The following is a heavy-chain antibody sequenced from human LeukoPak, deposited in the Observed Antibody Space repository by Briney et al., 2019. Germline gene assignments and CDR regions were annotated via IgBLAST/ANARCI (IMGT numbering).Heavy chain of an antibody. V-gene: IGHV3-21*01. CDR3: ARDYLGFGESGFDY. CDR1: GFTFSAYS. D-gene: IGHD3-10*01. J-gene: IGHJ4*02. Sequence: GGSLRLSCAASGFTFSAYSMNWVRQAPGKGLEWVSSISSGSRYIYYADSVKGRFTISRDNAKDSLYLQMNSLRAEDTAVYYCARDYLGFGESGFDYWGQGTQVIVSS. CDR2: ISSGSRYI.